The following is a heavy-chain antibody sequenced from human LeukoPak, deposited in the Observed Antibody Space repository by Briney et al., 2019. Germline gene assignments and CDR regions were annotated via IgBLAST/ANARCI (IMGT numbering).Heavy chain of an antibody. CDR1: GGSITSSTSF. CDR2: IYYSGST. V-gene: IGHV4-61*05. D-gene: IGHD3-16*01. J-gene: IGHJ5*02. CDR3: ARRSQENGMITANNWFDP. Sequence: SETLSLTCTVSGGSITSSTSFWGWIRQPPGQGLEWIGYIYYSGSTNYNPSLKSRVTISVDTSKNQFSLKLTSVTAADTAVYYCARRSQENGMITANNWFDPWGQGTLVTVSS.